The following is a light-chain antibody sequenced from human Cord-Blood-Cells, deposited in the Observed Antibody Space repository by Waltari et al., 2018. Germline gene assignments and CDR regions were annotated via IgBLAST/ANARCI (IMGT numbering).Light chain of an antibody. J-gene: IGLJ3*02. CDR3: QSADSSGAYKV. Sequence: SYELTQPPSVSVSPGQTARITCSGDALPKQYAYWYQQKPGQAPVLVIYKYSERHSGIPERFPGSSSGITVTLTISGVQAEDEADDYCQSADSSGAYKVFGGGTKLTVL. CDR1: ALPKQY. CDR2: KYS. V-gene: IGLV3-25*02.